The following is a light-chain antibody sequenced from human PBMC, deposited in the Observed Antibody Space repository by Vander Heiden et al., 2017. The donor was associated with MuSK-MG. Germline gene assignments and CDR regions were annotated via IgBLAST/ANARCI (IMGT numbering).Light chain of an antibody. CDR1: QSVSSY. J-gene: IGKJ3*01. CDR3: QQRSNWEGT. CDR2: DAS. Sequence: IVLSHSPPSLSLSPGERATLCCRASQSVSSYLAWYQQKPGQAPRLLIYDASNRATGIPARFSGSGSGTDFTLTISSLEPEDFAVYYCQQRSNWEGTFGHGTKVDIK. V-gene: IGKV3-11*01.